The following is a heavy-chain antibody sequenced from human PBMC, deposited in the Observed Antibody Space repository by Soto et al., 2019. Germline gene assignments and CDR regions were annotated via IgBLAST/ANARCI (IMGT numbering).Heavy chain of an antibody. Sequence: ASETLSLTCTVSGASISSSYWSWIRQSPERGLEWIAYVYHTGATNYNPSLKSRVTISLDTSKGQFSLSLTSLTTADTAVYFCARGGNRYSNVASGVGGFDYWGQGSLVTVSS. J-gene: IGHJ4*02. V-gene: IGHV4-59*01. CDR2: VYHTGAT. D-gene: IGHD5-12*01. CDR1: GASISSSY. CDR3: ARGGNRYSNVASGVGGFDY.